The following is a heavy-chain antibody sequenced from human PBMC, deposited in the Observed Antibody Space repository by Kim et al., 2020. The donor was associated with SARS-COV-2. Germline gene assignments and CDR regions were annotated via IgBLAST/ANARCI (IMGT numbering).Heavy chain of an antibody. D-gene: IGHD1-7*01. J-gene: IGHJ4*02. Sequence: EYAASVKGSITISRDDSTSIAYLQMNSLKTEDTAVYYCTRDRLTGTSEDYWGQGTLVTVSS. CDR3: TRDRLTGTSEDY. V-gene: IGHV3-49*02.